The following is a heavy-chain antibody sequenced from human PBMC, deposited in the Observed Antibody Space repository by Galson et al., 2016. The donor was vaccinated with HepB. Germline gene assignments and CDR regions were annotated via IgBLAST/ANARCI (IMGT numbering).Heavy chain of an antibody. CDR2: IYPGDSHS. V-gene: IGHV5-51*01. CDR1: GYSFTSYW. D-gene: IGHD3/OR15-3a*01. J-gene: IGHJ4*02. Sequence: QSGAEVKKPGESLKISCRGSGYSFTSYWIGWVRQMPGQGLEWMRMIYPGDSHSTYGQSFEGQVTISVDNSNNTAYLQWSSLKAADTGIYYCARMDWRQLTDYWGQGTLVTVSS. CDR3: ARMDWRQLTDY.